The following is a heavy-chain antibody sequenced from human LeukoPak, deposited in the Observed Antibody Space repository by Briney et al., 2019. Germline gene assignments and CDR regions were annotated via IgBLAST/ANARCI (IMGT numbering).Heavy chain of an antibody. CDR1: GGSITSSNYY. D-gene: IGHD3-10*01. J-gene: IGHJ4*02. V-gene: IGHV4-39*01. CDR2: FYYSGST. CDR3: VYYYGSGSVEY. Sequence: SETLSLTCTVSGGSITSSNYYWGWIRQPPEKGLEWIGSFYYSGSTNYNPSLKSRVTISVDTSKNQFSLKLSSVTAAETAVYYCVYYYGSGSVEYWGQGTLVTVSS.